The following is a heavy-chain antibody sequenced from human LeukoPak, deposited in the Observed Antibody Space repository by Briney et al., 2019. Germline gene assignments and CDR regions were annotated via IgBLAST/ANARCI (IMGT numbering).Heavy chain of an antibody. CDR3: ARRFSSSWYYFDY. J-gene: IGHJ4*02. Sequence: PSETLSLTCTVSGGSISSSSYSWDWIRQPPGKGLEWIGSMYYTGNTYYNPSLKTRVTMSVDTSKNQFSLKLTSVTAADTAVYYCARRFSSSWYYFDYWGQGTLVTVSS. V-gene: IGHV4-39*07. D-gene: IGHD6-13*01. CDR2: MYYTGNT. CDR1: GGSISSSSYS.